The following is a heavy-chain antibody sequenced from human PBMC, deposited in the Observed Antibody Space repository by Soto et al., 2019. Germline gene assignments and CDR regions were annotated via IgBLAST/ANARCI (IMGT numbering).Heavy chain of an antibody. Sequence: ASVKVSCKASGYTFTGYYMHWVRQAPGQGLEWMGWINPNSGGTNYAQKFQGRVTMTTDTSTSTAYMELRSLRSDDTAVYYCAREIMVGKGYSTYGMDVWGQGTTVTVSS. D-gene: IGHD2-15*01. J-gene: IGHJ6*02. CDR2: INPNSGGT. V-gene: IGHV1-2*02. CDR3: AREIMVGKGYSTYGMDV. CDR1: GYTFTGYY.